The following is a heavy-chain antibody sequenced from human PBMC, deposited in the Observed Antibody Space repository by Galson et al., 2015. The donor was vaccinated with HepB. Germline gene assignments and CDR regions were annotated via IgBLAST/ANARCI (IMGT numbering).Heavy chain of an antibody. D-gene: IGHD6-6*01. V-gene: IGHV3-23*01. Sequence: SLRLSCATSGFIFSNYAMTWVRQAPGKGLEWVSAISGSGAMTYYLQSVRGRFTISRDNSKNTLFLILNSLRAEDTAVHFCAKAESAAYSISSYDLWGQGTPVTVSS. CDR1: GFIFSNYA. CDR2: ISGSGAMT. CDR3: AKAESAAYSISSYDL. J-gene: IGHJ4*02.